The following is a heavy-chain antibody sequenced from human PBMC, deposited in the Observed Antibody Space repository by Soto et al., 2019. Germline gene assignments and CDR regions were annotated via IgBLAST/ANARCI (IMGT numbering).Heavy chain of an antibody. CDR2: ISYDGTNK. Sequence: QVQLVESGGGVVQPGRSLRLSCAASGFTFSTYAMHWVRQAPGKGLEGVAVISYDGTNKYYADSVRGRFTISRDNSKNTLFLQMNSLRAEDTAVYYCAKDGGGYNYGYVMLDKYYYGMDVWGQGTTVTVSS. CDR3: AKDGGGYNYGYVMLDKYYYGMDV. V-gene: IGHV3-30-3*01. D-gene: IGHD5-18*01. CDR1: GFTFSTYA. J-gene: IGHJ6*02.